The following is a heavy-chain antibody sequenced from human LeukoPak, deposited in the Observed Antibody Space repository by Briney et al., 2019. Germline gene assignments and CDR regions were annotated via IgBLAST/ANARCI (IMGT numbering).Heavy chain of an antibody. J-gene: IGHJ4*02. CDR3: ARVGRCSSTSCSAVFDY. V-gene: IGHV1-2*02. D-gene: IGHD2-2*01. Sequence: ASVKVSCKASGYTFTGYYMHWVRQAPGQGLEWMGWINPNSGGTNYAQKFQGRVTMTRDTSSRRAYMELSRLRSDDTAVYYCARVGRCSSTSCSAVFDYWGQGTLVTVSS. CDR1: GYTFTGYY. CDR2: INPNSGGT.